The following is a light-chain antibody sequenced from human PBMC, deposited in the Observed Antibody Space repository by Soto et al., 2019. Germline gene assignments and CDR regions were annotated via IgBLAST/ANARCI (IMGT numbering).Light chain of an antibody. CDR2: MAS. V-gene: IGKV1-5*03. CDR3: QQYKSYSGT. Sequence: DIQMTQSPSTLSASVGDRVTITCRASQSINNWLAWYQQKPGKAPKLLIYMASSLESGVPSRFSGSGPGTEFTLTISSLKPDDFAAYYCQQYKSYSGTFGQGTKVEIK. J-gene: IGKJ1*01. CDR1: QSINNW.